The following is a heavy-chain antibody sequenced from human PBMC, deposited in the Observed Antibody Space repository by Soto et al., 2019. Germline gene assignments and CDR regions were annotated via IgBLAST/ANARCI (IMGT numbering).Heavy chain of an antibody. CDR1: GVSISNYY. V-gene: IGHV4-59*08. D-gene: IGHD5-18*01. Sequence: SETLSLTCIVSGVSISNYYWSWIGQPPGKGLEWIGYIYYSGSTNYNPSLTSRVTISVDTSKNQFSLKLSSVTAADTAVYYCARHRYSYGVYYFDYWGQGTLVTVS. J-gene: IGHJ4*02. CDR2: IYYSGST. CDR3: ARHRYSYGVYYFDY.